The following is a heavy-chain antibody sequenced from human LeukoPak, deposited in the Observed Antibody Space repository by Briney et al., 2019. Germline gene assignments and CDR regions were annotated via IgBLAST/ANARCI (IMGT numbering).Heavy chain of an antibody. CDR3: ARDRYGDFEDY. CDR1: GGSINTANYY. CDR2: ISYSGTP. V-gene: IGHV4-30-4*08. D-gene: IGHD4-17*01. Sequence: SETLSLTCNVSGGSINTANYYWPWIPQPPGKGLEWIGYISYSGTPYYNPSLNSRVTISLDTSKNQFSLILNSVTAADTAMYYCARDRYGDFEDYWGQGTLVTVSS. J-gene: IGHJ4*02.